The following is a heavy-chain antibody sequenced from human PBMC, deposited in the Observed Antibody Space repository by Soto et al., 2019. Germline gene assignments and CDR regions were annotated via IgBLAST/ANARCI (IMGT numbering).Heavy chain of an antibody. Sequence: GNSINLDWSRILQTPRKGLEWIGYIYYSGSTNYNPSLKSRVTISVDTSKNQFSLKLSSVTAADTAVYYCARDRYYDSSGYYSGYFDYWGQGTLVTVSS. V-gene: IGHV4-59*11. D-gene: IGHD3-22*01. J-gene: IGHJ4*02. CDR1: GNSINLD. CDR3: ARDRYYDSSGYYSGYFDY. CDR2: IYYSGST.